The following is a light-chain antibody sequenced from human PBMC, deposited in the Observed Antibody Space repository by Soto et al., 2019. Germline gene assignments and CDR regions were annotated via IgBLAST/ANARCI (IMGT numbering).Light chain of an antibody. Sequence: QSALTQSPSASGSPGQSVTISCTGSISDVGGYNYVSWYQHHPGKAPKLMIYEVTKRPSGVPDRFSGFKSGNTAPLTVSWLQADDEADYYCSSYAGSNNLIFGGGTKLTVL. CDR3: SSYAGSNNLI. V-gene: IGLV2-8*01. CDR1: ISDVGGYNY. CDR2: EVT. J-gene: IGLJ2*01.